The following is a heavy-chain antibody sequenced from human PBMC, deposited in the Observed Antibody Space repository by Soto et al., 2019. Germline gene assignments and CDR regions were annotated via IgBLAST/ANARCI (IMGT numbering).Heavy chain of an antibody. J-gene: IGHJ6*02. D-gene: IGHD2-8*02. V-gene: IGHV1-18*01. CDR3: ATSGGHHFGMDV. CDR1: SFIFTSYG. CDR2: ISGYNGNT. Sequence: VASVKVSCKASSFIFTSYGINCVRQAPGQGLEWMGWISGYNGNTKYGQKFQDRVTLTADTSTATAFMEVRSLRGDDSAVYYCATSGGHHFGMDVWGQGTTVTVSS.